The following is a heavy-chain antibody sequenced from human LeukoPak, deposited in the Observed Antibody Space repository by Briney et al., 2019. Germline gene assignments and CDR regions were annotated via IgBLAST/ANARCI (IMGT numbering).Heavy chain of an antibody. Sequence: GGSLRLSCVASGFSFSSDAMSWVRQAPGKGLEWVSAISGSGGSTSYADSIKGWFTNSRDKSKNTLYLQLNSLRAEDTAVYYCAKDRRWLSGIDYWGQGTLVTVSS. CDR1: GFSFSSDA. CDR2: ISGSGGST. V-gene: IGHV3-23*01. CDR3: AKDRRWLSGIDY. D-gene: IGHD3-10*01. J-gene: IGHJ4*02.